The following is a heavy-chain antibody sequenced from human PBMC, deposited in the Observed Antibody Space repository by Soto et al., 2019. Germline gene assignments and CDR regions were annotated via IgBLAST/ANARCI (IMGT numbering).Heavy chain of an antibody. Sequence: VVSLRLSCSSSVFTFISCFIHLFLQAPGKWLEWVAFISYDGNTQYYADSVKGRFTISRYNSKNTLWLQMDSLRAEDNAVYYCVKLPKPNLVALPVVIWGKGNLVHVSS. V-gene: IGHV3-30*18. CDR2: ISYDGNTQ. CDR3: VKLPKPNLVALPVVI. CDR1: VFTFISCF. J-gene: IGHJ4*02. D-gene: IGHD3-10*01.